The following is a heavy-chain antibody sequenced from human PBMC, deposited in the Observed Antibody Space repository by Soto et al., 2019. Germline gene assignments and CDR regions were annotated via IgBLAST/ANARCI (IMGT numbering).Heavy chain of an antibody. V-gene: IGHV1-69*12. CDR2: IIPIFGTA. CDR3: SRWTGGYQYNWFDP. Sequence: QVQLVQSGAEVKKPGSSVKVSCKASGGTFSSYAISWVRQAPGQGLEWMGGIIPIFGTANYAQKFQGRITSTADECTSTDYMELRSMSSEDTAVYDGSRWTGGYQYNWFDPWGQGTLVTVSS. CDR1: GGTFSSYA. D-gene: IGHD3-22*01. J-gene: IGHJ5*02.